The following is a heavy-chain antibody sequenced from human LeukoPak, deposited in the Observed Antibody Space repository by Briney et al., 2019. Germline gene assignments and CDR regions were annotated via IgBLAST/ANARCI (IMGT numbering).Heavy chain of an antibody. V-gene: IGHV3-11*01. D-gene: IGHD4-17*01. CDR1: GFTFSNAW. J-gene: IGHJ4*02. CDR2: ISSSGSTI. CDR3: ARDTHYGDYVFDY. Sequence: PGGSLRLSCAASGFTFSNAWMSWVRQAPGKGLEWVSYISSSGSTIYYADSVKGRFTISRDNAKNSLYLQMNSLRAEDTAVYYCARDTHYGDYVFDYWGQGTLVTVSS.